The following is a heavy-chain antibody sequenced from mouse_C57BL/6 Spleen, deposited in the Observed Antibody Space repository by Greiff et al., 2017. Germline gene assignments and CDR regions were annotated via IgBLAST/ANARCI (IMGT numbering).Heavy chain of an antibody. V-gene: IGHV3-1*01. Sequence: EVQLVESGPGMVKPSQSLSLTCTVTGYSITSGYDWHWIRHFPGNKLEWMGYISYSGSTNYNPSLKSPISITHDTSKNQFFLKLNSVTTEDSATYYCARFDYGAGFDYWGQGTLVTVSA. CDR2: ISYSGST. D-gene: IGHD2-4*01. CDR3: ARFDYGAGFDY. CDR1: GYSITSGYD. J-gene: IGHJ3*01.